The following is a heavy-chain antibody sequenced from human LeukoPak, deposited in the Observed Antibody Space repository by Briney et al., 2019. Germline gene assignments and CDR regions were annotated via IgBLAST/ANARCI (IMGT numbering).Heavy chain of an antibody. Sequence: GGSLRLSCAASGFTVSSNYMSWVHQAPGKGLEWVSVIYSGGSTYYADSVKGRFTISRDNSKNTLFLHMNSLRAEDTAVYYCARAIVGATGFDYWGQGTLVTVSS. J-gene: IGHJ4*02. D-gene: IGHD1-26*01. CDR3: ARAIVGATGFDY. V-gene: IGHV3-53*01. CDR1: GFTVSSNY. CDR2: IYSGGST.